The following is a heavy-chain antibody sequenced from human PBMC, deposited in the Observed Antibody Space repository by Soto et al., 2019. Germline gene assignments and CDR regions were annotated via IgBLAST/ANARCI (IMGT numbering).Heavy chain of an antibody. CDR2: IIPIFGTA. CDR3: ARTGTGTTVGDNWFDP. D-gene: IGHD1-1*01. J-gene: IGHJ5*02. CDR1: GGTFSSYA. Sequence: QVQLVQSGAEVKKPGSSVKVSCKASGGTFSSYAISWVRQAPGQGLEWMGGIIPIFGTANYAQKFQGRVTITADESTSTAYLELSSLRSEDTAVYYCARTGTGTTVGDNWFDPWGQGTLVTVSS. V-gene: IGHV1-69*12.